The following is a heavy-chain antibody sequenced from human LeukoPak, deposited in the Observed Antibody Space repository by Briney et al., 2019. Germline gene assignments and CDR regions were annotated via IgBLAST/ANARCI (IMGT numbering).Heavy chain of an antibody. V-gene: IGHV1-69*06. CDR1: GGTFSSYA. CDR3: ARGLYSGYPRTWYFDL. Sequence: ASVKVSCKASGGTFSSYAISWVRQAPGQGLEWMGGIIPIFGTANYAQKFQGRVTITADKSTSTAYMELSSLRSEDTAVYYCARGLYSGYPRTWYFDLWGRGTLVTVSS. CDR2: IIPIFGTA. D-gene: IGHD5-12*01. J-gene: IGHJ2*01.